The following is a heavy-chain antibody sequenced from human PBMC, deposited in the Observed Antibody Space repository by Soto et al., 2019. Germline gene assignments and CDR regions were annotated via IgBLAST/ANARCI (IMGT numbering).Heavy chain of an antibody. V-gene: IGHV4-31*03. CDR3: ARGGYYGSGIYSLFAY. D-gene: IGHD3-10*01. CDR1: GGSISSGGYY. CDR2: IYYSGST. J-gene: IGHJ4*02. Sequence: ASETLSLTCTVSGGSISSGGYYWSWIRQHPGKGLEWIGYIYYSGSTYNNPSLKSRVTISVDTSKNQFSLKLTSVTAADTAVYYCARGGYYGSGIYSLFAYWGQGTLVTVSS.